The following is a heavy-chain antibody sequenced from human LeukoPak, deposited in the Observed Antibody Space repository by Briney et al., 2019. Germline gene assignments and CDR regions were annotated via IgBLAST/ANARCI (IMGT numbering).Heavy chain of an antibody. J-gene: IGHJ4*01. Sequence: SETLSLTCTVSGSSMSSYYWSWIRQPPGKGLEWIGYIYYSGSTNYNPSLKSRVTISVDTSKNQFSLKLSSVTAADTAVYYCARGGGLHPFDYWGHGTLVTVSS. CDR2: IYYSGST. CDR3: ARGGGLHPFDY. CDR1: GSSMSSYY. D-gene: IGHD2-15*01. V-gene: IGHV4-59*01.